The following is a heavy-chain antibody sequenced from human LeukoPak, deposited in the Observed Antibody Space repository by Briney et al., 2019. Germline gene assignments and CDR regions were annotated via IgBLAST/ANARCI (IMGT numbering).Heavy chain of an antibody. V-gene: IGHV3-9*01. CDR1: GFTFDDYA. CDR3: AKGRGYSYGQYPDY. J-gene: IGHJ4*02. Sequence: PGRSLRLSCAASGFTFDDYAMHWVRQAPGKGLEWVSGISWNSGSIGYADSVKGRFTISRDNAKNSLYLQMNSLRAEDTALYYCAKGRGYSYGQYPDYWGQGTLVTVSS. CDR2: ISWNSGSI. D-gene: IGHD5-18*01.